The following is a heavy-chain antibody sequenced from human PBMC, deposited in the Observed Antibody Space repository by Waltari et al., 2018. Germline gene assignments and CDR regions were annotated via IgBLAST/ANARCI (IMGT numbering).Heavy chain of an antibody. CDR1: GGSISSSSYY. V-gene: IGHV4-39*01. CDR2: IYYSGST. D-gene: IGHD2-21*01. J-gene: IGHJ4*02. CDR3: ASTLAYCGGDCSGGPFDY. Sequence: QLQLQESGPGLVKPSETLSLTCTVSGGSISSSSYYWGWIRQPPGKGLEWIGSIYYSGSTYYNPSLKSRVTISVDTSKNQFSLKLSSVTAADTAVYYCASTLAYCGGDCSGGPFDYWGQGTLVTVSS.